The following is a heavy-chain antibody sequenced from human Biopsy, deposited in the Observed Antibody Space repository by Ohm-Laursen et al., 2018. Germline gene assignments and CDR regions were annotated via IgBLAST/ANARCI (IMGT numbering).Heavy chain of an antibody. CDR3: ATTTMDTSGWFGNYFDS. D-gene: IGHD6-19*01. CDR1: SGSISSYY. Sequence: DTLSLTCTVSSGSISSYYWSWIRQPPGKGLEWIGYIDYRGSTKYNPSLRSRVTMSIDTSRNQFSLKLSSVTAADTAVYYCATTTMDTSGWFGNYFDSWGQGTLVTVSA. CDR2: IDYRGST. J-gene: IGHJ4*02. V-gene: IGHV4-59*07.